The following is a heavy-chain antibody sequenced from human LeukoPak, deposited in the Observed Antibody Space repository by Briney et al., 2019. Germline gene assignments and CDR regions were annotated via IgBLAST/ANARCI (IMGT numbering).Heavy chain of an antibody. J-gene: IGHJ4*02. Sequence: GSLRLSCAASGFTFNICARSWVRQAPGKGLEWVSSIGSTDIYYADSVKGRFTVSRDNSKNTLYLHLNSLRAEDSAVYYCAKDATPGNSIWDYFAFWGQGTVVTVSS. CDR2: IGSTDI. CDR3: AKDATPGNSIWDYFAF. V-gene: IGHV3-23*01. CDR1: GFTFNICA. D-gene: IGHD1-7*01.